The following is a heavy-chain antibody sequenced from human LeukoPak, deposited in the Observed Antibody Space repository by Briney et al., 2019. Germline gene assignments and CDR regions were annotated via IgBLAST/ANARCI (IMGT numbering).Heavy chain of an antibody. CDR2: IYTSGST. J-gene: IGHJ3*02. CDR3: ARDNVVVITLDAFDI. CDR1: GGSISNYY. V-gene: IGHV4-4*07. D-gene: IGHD3-22*01. Sequence: SETLSLTCTVSGGSISNYYWSWIRQPAGKGLEWIGRIYTSGSTNYNPSLKSRVTMSVDTSKNQFSLKLSSVTAANTAVYYCARDNVVVITLDAFDIWGQGTMVTVSS.